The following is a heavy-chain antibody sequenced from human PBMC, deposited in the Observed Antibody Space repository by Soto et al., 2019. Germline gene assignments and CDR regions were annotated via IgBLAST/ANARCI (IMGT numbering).Heavy chain of an antibody. V-gene: IGHV3-23*01. CDR3: AKTEHCSRTSCYSGLFDY. J-gene: IGHJ4*02. Sequence: PGGSLRLSCAASGFTFRTYAMSWVRQAPGKGLEWVSAISGSGGGTYYADSVKGRFTISRDNSKNTLYLQMNSPRAEDTAVYYCAKTEHCSRTSCYSGLFDYWGQGTLVTVSS. D-gene: IGHD2-2*01. CDR1: GFTFRTYA. CDR2: ISGSGGGT.